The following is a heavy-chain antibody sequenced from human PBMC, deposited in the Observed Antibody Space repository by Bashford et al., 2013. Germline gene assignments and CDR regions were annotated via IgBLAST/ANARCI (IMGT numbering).Heavy chain of an antibody. D-gene: IGHD2-15*01. CDR3: VRFGAAGNDR. CDR2: NYFSGST. J-gene: IGHJ5*02. V-gene: IGHV4-30-4*01. Sequence: RQAPGKGLEWIGYNYFSGSTYYNPSLTSLKSRVLISIDTSKNQFSLKVTNVTAADTAVYYCVRFGAAGNDRWGQGLLGHRLL.